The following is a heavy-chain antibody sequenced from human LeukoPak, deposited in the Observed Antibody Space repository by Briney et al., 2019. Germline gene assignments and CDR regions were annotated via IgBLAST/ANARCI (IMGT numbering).Heavy chain of an antibody. CDR1: GYTFTGYY. D-gene: IGHD1-26*01. Sequence: ASVKVSCKASGYTFTGYYMHWVRQAPGQGLEWMGMINPSGGSTTYAQKFQGRVTMTRDMSTSTVYMELSSLTSEDTAVYYCARTWGYYFDYWGQGTLVTVSS. V-gene: IGHV1-46*01. CDR2: INPSGGST. CDR3: ARTWGYYFDY. J-gene: IGHJ4*02.